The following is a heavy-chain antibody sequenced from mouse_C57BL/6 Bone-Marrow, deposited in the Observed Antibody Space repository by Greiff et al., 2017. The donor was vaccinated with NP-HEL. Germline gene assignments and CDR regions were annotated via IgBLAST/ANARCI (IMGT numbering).Heavy chain of an antibody. Sequence: QVQLKESGPGLVQPSQSLSITCTVSGFSLTSYGVHWVRQSPGKGLEWLGVLWSGGSTDYNAAFISRLSLSKDNSKSQVFFKMNSLQADDTAIYYCARKGSSFYAMDYWGQGTSVTVSS. D-gene: IGHD1-3*01. CDR2: LWSGGST. CDR1: GFSLTSYG. CDR3: ARKGSSFYAMDY. V-gene: IGHV2-2*01. J-gene: IGHJ4*01.